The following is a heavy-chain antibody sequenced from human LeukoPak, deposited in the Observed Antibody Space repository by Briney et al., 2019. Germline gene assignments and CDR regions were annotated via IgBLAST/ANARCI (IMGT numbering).Heavy chain of an antibody. CDR1: GGSISSGGYS. V-gene: IGHV4-30-4*07. Sequence: SETLSLTCAVSGGSISSGGYSWSWIRQPPGKGLEWIAYMYYTGNTYYNPSLKSRVTISVDTSKNQFSLKLSSVTAADTAVYYCARHHDSSGLYGPFDYWGQGTLVTVSS. J-gene: IGHJ4*02. CDR2: MYYTGNT. D-gene: IGHD3-22*01. CDR3: ARHHDSSGLYGPFDY.